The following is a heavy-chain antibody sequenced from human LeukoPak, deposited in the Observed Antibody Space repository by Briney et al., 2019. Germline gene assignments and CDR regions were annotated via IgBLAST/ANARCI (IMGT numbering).Heavy chain of an antibody. Sequence: PSDTLSLTCTVSRRLISSLYWSWIRHPPGKGREWLRNIYYTGSTNYNPSLRSRVTISVDTSKNQFSLKLSSVTAADTAVYYCARGRGYSYGAPLDYWGQGSLVTVSS. D-gene: IGHD5-18*01. CDR2: IYYTGST. CDR3: ARGRGYSYGAPLDY. V-gene: IGHV4-59*11. CDR1: RRLISSLY. J-gene: IGHJ4*02.